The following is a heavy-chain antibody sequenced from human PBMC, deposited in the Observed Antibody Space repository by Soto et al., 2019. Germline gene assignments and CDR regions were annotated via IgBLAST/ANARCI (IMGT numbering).Heavy chain of an antibody. J-gene: IGHJ6*02. Sequence: QVQLVQSGAEVKKPGASVKVSCKASGYTFTSYGISWVRQAPGQGLEWMGWISAYNGNTNYAQKLQGRVTMTTDTSPSNAYMELRRLRSDDTAVYYCARDPYSSGWYNYYSYSGMDVWGQGTTVTVSS. CDR3: ARDPYSSGWYNYYSYSGMDV. CDR2: ISAYNGNT. V-gene: IGHV1-18*01. D-gene: IGHD6-19*01. CDR1: GYTFTSYG.